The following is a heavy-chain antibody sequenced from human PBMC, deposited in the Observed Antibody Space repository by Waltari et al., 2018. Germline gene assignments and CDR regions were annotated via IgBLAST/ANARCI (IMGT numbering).Heavy chain of an antibody. D-gene: IGHD6-13*01. Sequence: QVQLQESGPGLVKPSGTLSLTCAVSGGSISSSNWWSGVRQPPGKGLVWIGEIYHSGGTTYNPALKSGVTMSVDKSKTQFALKRSSGTAADTAVYYCARVLAAAGNVPYYFDYWGQGTLVTVSS. CDR3: ARVLAAAGNVPYYFDY. V-gene: IGHV4-4*02. J-gene: IGHJ4*02. CDR1: GGSISSSNW. CDR2: IYHSGGT.